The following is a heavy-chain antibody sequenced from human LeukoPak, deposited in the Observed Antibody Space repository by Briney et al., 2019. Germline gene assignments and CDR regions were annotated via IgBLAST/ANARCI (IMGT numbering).Heavy chain of an antibody. Sequence: SETLSLTCTVSGGSISSYYWGWIRQPPGKGLEWIGYIYYSGSTNYNPSLKSRVTISVDTSKNQFSLKLSSVTAADTAVYYCARGTFGGYCSGGSCVYFDYWGQGTLVTVSS. CDR2: IYYSGST. V-gene: IGHV4-59*01. D-gene: IGHD2-15*01. J-gene: IGHJ4*02. CDR3: ARGTFGGYCSGGSCVYFDY. CDR1: GGSISSYY.